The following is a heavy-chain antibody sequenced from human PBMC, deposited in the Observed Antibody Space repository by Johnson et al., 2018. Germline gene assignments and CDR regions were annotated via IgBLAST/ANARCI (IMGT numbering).Heavy chain of an antibody. CDR2: TSYDGTKK. Sequence: QLVQSGGGVVQPGRSLRLSCAASGFNFRSYGMHWVRQAPGKGLEWVALTSYDGTKKSYGDSVKGRFLISRHNSKNTLSLQMNSLRAEDTAIYYCAKVLTFGIDVMDVWGQGTTVTVSS. V-gene: IGHV3-30*18. CDR1: GFNFRSYG. D-gene: IGHD1-14*01. J-gene: IGHJ6*02. CDR3: AKVLTFGIDVMDV.